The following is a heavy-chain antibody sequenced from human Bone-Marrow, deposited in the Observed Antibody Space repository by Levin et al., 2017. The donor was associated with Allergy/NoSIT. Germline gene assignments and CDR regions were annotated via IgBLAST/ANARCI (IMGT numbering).Heavy chain of an antibody. V-gene: IGHV3-48*01. CDR1: GFTFSSYS. CDR3: ARAYYYYGMDV. CDR2: ISSSSSTI. Sequence: LSLTCAASGFTFSSYSMNWVRQAPGKGLEWVSYISSSSSTIYYADSVKGRFTISRDNAKNSLYLQMNSLRAEDTAVYYCARAYYYYGMDVWGQGTTVTVSS. J-gene: IGHJ6*02.